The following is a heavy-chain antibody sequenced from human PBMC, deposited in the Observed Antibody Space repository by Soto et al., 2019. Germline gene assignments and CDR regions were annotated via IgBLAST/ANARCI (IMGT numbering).Heavy chain of an antibody. CDR1: GGSFSGYY. CDR2: INHSGST. CDR3: AGTTSHQWYYMDV. V-gene: IGHV4-34*01. Sequence: SETLSFTCAVYGGSFSGYYWSWIRQPPGKGLEWIGEINHSGSTNYNPSLKSRVTISVDTSKNQFSLKLSSVTPEDTAVYYCAGTTSHQWYYMDVWGKGTTVTVSS. J-gene: IGHJ6*03. D-gene: IGHD1-7*01.